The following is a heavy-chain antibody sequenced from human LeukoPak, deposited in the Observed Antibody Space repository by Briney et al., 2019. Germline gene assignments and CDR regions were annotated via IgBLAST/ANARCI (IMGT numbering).Heavy chain of an antibody. D-gene: IGHD1-26*01. V-gene: IGHV4-38-2*02. J-gene: IGHJ4*02. CDR1: GYSISSGYY. CDR2: IYHSGST. CDR3: ARRVGATNPYFDY. Sequence: SETLSLTCTVSGYSISSGYYWGWIRQPPGKGLEWIGSIYHSGSTYYNPSLKSRVTISVDTSKNQFPLKLSSVTAADTAVYYCARRVGATNPYFDYWGQGTLVTVSS.